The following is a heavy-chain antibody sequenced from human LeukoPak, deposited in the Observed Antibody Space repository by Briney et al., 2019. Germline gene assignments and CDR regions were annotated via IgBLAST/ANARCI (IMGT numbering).Heavy chain of an antibody. CDR3: ARLVHGATTPQYYFDY. CDR1: GGSISSSSYY. D-gene: IGHD1-26*01. V-gene: IGHV4-39*01. Sequence: SATLSLTCTVSGGSISSSSYYSGWIRQPPGKGLEWIGSIYYSGSTYYNPSLKSRVTISVDTSKNQFSLKLSSVTAADTAAYYCARLVHGATTPQYYFDYWGQGTLVTVSS. CDR2: IYYSGST. J-gene: IGHJ4*02.